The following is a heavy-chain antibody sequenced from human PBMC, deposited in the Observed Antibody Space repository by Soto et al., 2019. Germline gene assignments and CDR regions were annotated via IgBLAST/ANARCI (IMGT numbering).Heavy chain of an antibody. Sequence: ASVKVSCKASGGTFSSYTISWVRQAPGQGLEWMGRIIPILGIANYAQKFQGRVTITADKSTSTAYMELSSLRSEDTAVYYCARERDCSGGSCYFGAYDYWGQGTLVTVSS. CDR2: IIPILGIA. CDR3: ARERDCSGGSCYFGAYDY. J-gene: IGHJ4*02. V-gene: IGHV1-69*04. CDR1: GGTFSSYT. D-gene: IGHD2-15*01.